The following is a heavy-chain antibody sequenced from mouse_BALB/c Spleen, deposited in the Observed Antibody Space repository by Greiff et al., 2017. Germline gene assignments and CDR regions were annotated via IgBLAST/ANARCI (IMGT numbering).Heavy chain of an antibody. Sequence: EVKVEESGPGLVKPSQSLSLTCTVTGYSITSDYAWNWIRQFPGNKLEWMGYISYSGSTSYNPSLKSRISITRDTSKNQFFLQLNSVTTEDTATYYCARGSPMDYWGQGTSVTVSS. CDR1: GYSITSDYA. CDR3: ARGSPMDY. V-gene: IGHV3-2*02. CDR2: ISYSGST. J-gene: IGHJ4*01.